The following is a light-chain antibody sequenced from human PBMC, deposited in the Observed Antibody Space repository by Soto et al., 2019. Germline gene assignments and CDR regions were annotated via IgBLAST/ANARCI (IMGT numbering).Light chain of an antibody. CDR3: SSYAGSSNV. CDR2: EVN. J-gene: IGLJ1*01. CDR1: RSDIGGYNS. Sequence: FALTEPRSAPGSPGQSGTISCTGTRSDIGGYNSVSWYQQHPGKAPKLMIYEVNKRPSGVPDRFSGSESGNTASLTVSGLQAEDEADYYCSSYAGSSNVFGTGTTVTV. V-gene: IGLV2-8*01.